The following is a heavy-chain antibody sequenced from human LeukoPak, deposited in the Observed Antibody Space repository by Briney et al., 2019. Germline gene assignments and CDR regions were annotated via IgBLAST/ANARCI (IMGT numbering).Heavy chain of an antibody. CDR3: AKELSDGYSSGWYSNSLGYFDY. V-gene: IGHV3-23*01. CDR1: GFTFSSYW. CDR2: ISGSGGST. Sequence: GGSLRLSCAASGFTFSSYWMSWVRQAPGKGLERVSAISGSGGSTYYADSVKGRFTISRDNSKNTLYLQMNSLRAEDTAVYYCAKELSDGYSSGWYSNSLGYFDYWGQGTLVTVSS. D-gene: IGHD6-19*01. J-gene: IGHJ4*02.